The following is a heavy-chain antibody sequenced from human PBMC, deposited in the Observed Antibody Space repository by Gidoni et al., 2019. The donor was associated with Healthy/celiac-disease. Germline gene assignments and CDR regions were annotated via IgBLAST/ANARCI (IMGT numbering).Heavy chain of an antibody. V-gene: IGHV3-21*01. CDR2: ISSSSSYI. Sequence: EVQLVESGGGLVKPGGSLRLSCAASGSTFSSYSMNWVRQAPGKVLEWVSSISSSSSYIYYADSVKGRFTISRDNAKNSLYLQMNSLRAEDTAVYYCARERSATSSPFYYYYYGMDVWGQGTTVTVSS. J-gene: IGHJ6*02. D-gene: IGHD1-26*01. CDR1: GSTFSSYS. CDR3: ARERSATSSPFYYYYYGMDV.